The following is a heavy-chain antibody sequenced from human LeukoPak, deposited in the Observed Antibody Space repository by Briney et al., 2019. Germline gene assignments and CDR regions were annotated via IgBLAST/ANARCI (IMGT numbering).Heavy chain of an antibody. Sequence: SETLSLTCAVYGGSFSGYYWSWIRQPPGKGLEWIGEISHSGSTNYNPSLKSRVTISVDTSKNQFSLKLSSVTAADTAVYYCARVGDSSGFRGDYWGQGTLVTVSS. CDR3: ARVGDSSGFRGDY. D-gene: IGHD3-22*01. V-gene: IGHV4-34*01. CDR2: ISHSGST. J-gene: IGHJ4*02. CDR1: GGSFSGYY.